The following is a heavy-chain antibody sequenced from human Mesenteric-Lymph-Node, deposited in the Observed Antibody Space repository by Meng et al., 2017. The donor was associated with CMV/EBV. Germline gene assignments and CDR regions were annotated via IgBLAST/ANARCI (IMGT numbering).Heavy chain of an antibody. CDR3: AREGIVVVAAAMWQKLPNWFDP. Sequence: RYYWCWIRQPPGKGLEWIGTIYYSGSTYFTPSLKSRVTILVDTSKNQFSLKLSSVTAADTAVYYCAREGIVVVAAAMWQKLPNWFDPWGQGTLVTVSS. V-gene: IGHV4-39*07. J-gene: IGHJ5*02. CDR2: IYYSGST. D-gene: IGHD2-2*01. CDR1: RYY.